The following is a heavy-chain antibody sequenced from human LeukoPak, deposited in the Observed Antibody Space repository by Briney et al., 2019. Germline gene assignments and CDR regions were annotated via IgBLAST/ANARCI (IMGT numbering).Heavy chain of an antibody. J-gene: IGHJ4*02. CDR1: GDSLSSSNW. Sequence: SGTLSLTCAVSGDSLSSSNWWSWVRPPPGKGLEWIGEIYHSGSANYNPSLRSRVTISVDKSKNQFTLKLSSVTAADTAVYYCARELAVSGTSDYWGQGTLVTVSS. V-gene: IGHV4-4*02. CDR3: ARELAVSGTSDY. D-gene: IGHD6-19*01. CDR2: IYHSGSA.